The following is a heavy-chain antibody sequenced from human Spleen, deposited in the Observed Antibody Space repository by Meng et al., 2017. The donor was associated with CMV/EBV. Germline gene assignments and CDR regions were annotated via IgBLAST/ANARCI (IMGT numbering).Heavy chain of an antibody. Sequence: GESLKISCVGSGLTFSSYSMNWVRQAPGKGLEWVSSISSSSSYIYYVDSVKDRFTISRDNAKSSLYLQMNTLRPEDTALYYCASLKLGTFEFFDYWGLGTLVTVSS. CDR2: ISSSSSYI. J-gene: IGHJ4*02. D-gene: IGHD7-27*01. V-gene: IGHV3-21*04. CDR1: GLTFSSYS. CDR3: ASLKLGTFEFFDY.